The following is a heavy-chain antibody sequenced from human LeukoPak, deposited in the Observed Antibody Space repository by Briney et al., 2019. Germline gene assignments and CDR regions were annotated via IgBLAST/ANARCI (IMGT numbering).Heavy chain of an antibody. CDR1: GFTFSSYS. J-gene: IGHJ5*02. CDR2: ISSISSYI. Sequence: GGTLRLSCAASGFTFSSYSMNWVRQAPGKRLKWVSSISSISSYISYADSVKGRVTIARDNAKNSLYLQMNSLRAEDTAVYYCARDYLVVPAAMWWFDPWGQGTLVTVSS. D-gene: IGHD2-2*01. V-gene: IGHV3-21*01. CDR3: ARDYLVVPAAMWWFDP.